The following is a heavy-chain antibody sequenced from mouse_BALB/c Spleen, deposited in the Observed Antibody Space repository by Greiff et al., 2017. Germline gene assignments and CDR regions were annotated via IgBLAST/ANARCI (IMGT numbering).Heavy chain of an antibody. D-gene: IGHD2-3*01. CDR3: ARGWDGYPTWFAY. CDR2: ISYSGST. Sequence: EVQLQESGPGLVKPSQSLSLTCTVTGYSITSDYAWNWIRQFPGNKLEWMGYISYSGSTSYNPSLKSRISITRDTSKNQFFLQLNSVTTEDTATYYCARGWDGYPTWFAYWGQGTLVTVSA. CDR1: GYSITSDYA. J-gene: IGHJ3*01. V-gene: IGHV3-2*02.